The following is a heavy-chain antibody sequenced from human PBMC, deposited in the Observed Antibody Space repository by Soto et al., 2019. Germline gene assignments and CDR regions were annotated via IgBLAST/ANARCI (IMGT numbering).Heavy chain of an antibody. V-gene: IGHV4-30-4*01. CDR3: ARKSRVPATVRFDY. CDR1: GGSISSGDYY. CDR2: IYYTGTT. J-gene: IGHJ4*02. D-gene: IGHD2-2*01. Sequence: PSETLSLTCTVSGGSISSGDYYWSWIRQPPGKGLEWIGYIYYTGTTYYNPSLKSRVSLSVDTYKNHFSLKLSSVTAADTAVYYCARKSRVPATVRFDYWGQGTLVTVS.